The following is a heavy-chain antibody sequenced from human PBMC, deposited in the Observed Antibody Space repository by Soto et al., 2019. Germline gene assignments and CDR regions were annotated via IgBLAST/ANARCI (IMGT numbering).Heavy chain of an antibody. CDR3: ARAPKASGASQTSPDF. V-gene: IGHV4-34*01. CDR2: ISQSGNT. Sequence: SETLSLTCSIYSGSFSGYYWSWIRQPPGKGLEWIGEISQSGNTNYSPSLKSRVSISIDTSKKQFSLNLASVSAADTAVYYCARAPKASGASQTSPDFWGQGTLVTGS. D-gene: IGHD6-25*01. J-gene: IGHJ4*02. CDR1: SGSFSGYY.